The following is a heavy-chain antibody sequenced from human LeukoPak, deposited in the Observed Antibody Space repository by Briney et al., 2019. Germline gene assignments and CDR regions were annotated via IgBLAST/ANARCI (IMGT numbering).Heavy chain of an antibody. V-gene: IGHV3-43*02. CDR1: GFTFDDYA. CDR2: ISGDRGST. CDR3: VTHSFDY. Sequence: GGSLRLSCAASGFTFDDYAMHWVRQAPGKGLEWVSLISGDRGSTHYADSVKGRFTISRDNSKNSLYLQMNSLRTEDTALYYCVTHSFDYWGQGTLVTVSS. J-gene: IGHJ4*02.